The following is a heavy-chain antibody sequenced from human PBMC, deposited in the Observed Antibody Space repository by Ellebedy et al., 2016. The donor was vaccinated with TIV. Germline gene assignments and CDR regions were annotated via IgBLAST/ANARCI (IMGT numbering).Heavy chain of an antibody. CDR3: ARQHDPKYNNYMDV. CDR2: VYYSGKT. CDR1: GASINSY. Sequence: MPSETLSLTCTVSGASINSYWNWIRQPPGRGLQYIGYVYYSGKTNYSPSLKDRVTISLDTSKNQFSLNLSSVTAADTAMYYCARQHDPKYNNYMDVWGKGTTVTVSS. V-gene: IGHV4-59*01. J-gene: IGHJ6*03.